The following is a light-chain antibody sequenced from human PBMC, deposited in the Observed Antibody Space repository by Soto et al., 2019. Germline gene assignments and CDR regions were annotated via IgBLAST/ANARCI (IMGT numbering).Light chain of an antibody. CDR2: DVS. J-gene: IGLJ3*02. Sequence: QSALTQPASVSGSPGQSITISCTGTSSEVSGYNYVSWYQQHPGKAPKLMIYDVSKRPSGVSNRFSGSKSGNTASLTISGLQAEDEADYYCSSYTSSSTLVFGGGTKLTVL. V-gene: IGLV2-14*01. CDR3: SSYTSSSTLV. CDR1: SSEVSGYNY.